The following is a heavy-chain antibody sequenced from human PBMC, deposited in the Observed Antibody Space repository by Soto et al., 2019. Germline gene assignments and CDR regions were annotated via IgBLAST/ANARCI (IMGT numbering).Heavy chain of an antibody. CDR2: IYYSGST. D-gene: IGHD3-9*01. CDR1: GGSIISGDYY. V-gene: IGHV4-30-4*01. CDR3: VRTYYDILTGLDYYYGMDV. J-gene: IGHJ6*02. Sequence: SEILSLTCTVSGGSIISGDYYWSWIRQPPGKGLERIGYIYYSGSTYYNPSLKSRVTISVDTSKNQFSLKLSSVTAADTAVYYCVRTYYDILTGLDYYYGMDVWGQGTTVTAP.